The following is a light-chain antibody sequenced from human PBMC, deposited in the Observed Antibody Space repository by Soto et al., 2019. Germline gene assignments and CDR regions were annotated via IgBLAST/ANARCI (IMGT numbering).Light chain of an antibody. J-gene: IGKJ4*01. V-gene: IGKV1-33*01. Sequence: DVQMTHSLSPLSASAGDRVTITCQASQDINRFFNWYQQKPGKAPKLLIFDAANLEIGVPSRFSGGGSGTDFTLTISNLQPEDFATQYCQQYQSLLLTFGGGTKVEIK. CDR2: DAA. CDR3: QQYQSLLLT. CDR1: QDINRF.